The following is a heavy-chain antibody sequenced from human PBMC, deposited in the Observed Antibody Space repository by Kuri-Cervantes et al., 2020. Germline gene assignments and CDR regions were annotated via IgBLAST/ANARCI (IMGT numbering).Heavy chain of an antibody. V-gene: IGHV3-7*03. CDR3: AKFILGAFDI. CDR1: GFTFSSNW. J-gene: IGHJ3*02. D-gene: IGHD3-16*02. Sequence: GESLKISCAASGFTFSSNWMTWVRQVPGKGLEWVANIKQDGSEQNYVDSVKGRFTISRDNAKNSLYLQMNSLRAEDTALYYCAKFILGAFDIWGQGTMVTVSS. CDR2: IKQDGSEQ.